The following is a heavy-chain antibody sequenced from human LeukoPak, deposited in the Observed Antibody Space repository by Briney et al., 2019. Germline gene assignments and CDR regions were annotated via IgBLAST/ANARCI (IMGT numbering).Heavy chain of an antibody. CDR2: ISSSSSYI. CDR1: GFTFSSYS. V-gene: IGHV3-21*01. D-gene: IGHD5-12*01. CDR3: ARGSYSGYDYFDY. Sequence: GGSLRLSCAASGFTFSSYSMNWVRQAPGKGLEWVSSISSSSSYIYYADSVKGRFTFSRDNAKNSLYLQMNSLRAEDTAVYYCARGSYSGYDYFDYWGQGTLVTVSS. J-gene: IGHJ4*02.